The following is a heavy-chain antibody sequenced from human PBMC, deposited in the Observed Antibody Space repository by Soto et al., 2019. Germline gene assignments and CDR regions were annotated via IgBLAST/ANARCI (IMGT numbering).Heavy chain of an antibody. CDR2: IYYSGST. V-gene: IGHV4-39*01. Sequence: SETLSLTCNVSGGSISSRGYYWGWIRQPPGKGLEWIGTIYYSGSTYYNPSLKSRVTISVDTSKNQFSLNLTSVTAAETAIYYCARGSGNYGHLFDSWGQGTLVTVS. J-gene: IGHJ4*02. CDR3: ARGSGNYGHLFDS. CDR1: GGSISSRGYY. D-gene: IGHD1-26*01.